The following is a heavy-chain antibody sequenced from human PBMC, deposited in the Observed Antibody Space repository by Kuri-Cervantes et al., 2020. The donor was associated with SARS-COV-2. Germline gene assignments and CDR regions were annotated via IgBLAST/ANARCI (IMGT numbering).Heavy chain of an antibody. D-gene: IGHD3-3*01. V-gene: IGHV4-39*07. CDR1: GGSISSSSYY. CDR2: INHSGSA. J-gene: IGHJ3*01. CDR3: ARASTTIYGVLIALFSSNAFGV. Sequence: SETLSLTCTVSGGSISSSSYYWGWIRQPPGKGLEWTGEINHSGSANYSPSLKSRVTISVDTSKNQFSLRLSSVTAADTGVYYCARASTTIYGVLIALFSSNAFGVWGQGTMVTVSS.